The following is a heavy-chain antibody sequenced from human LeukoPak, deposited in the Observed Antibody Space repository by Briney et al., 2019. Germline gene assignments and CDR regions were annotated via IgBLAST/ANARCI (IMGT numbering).Heavy chain of an antibody. V-gene: IGHV3-23*01. D-gene: IGHD3-10*01. CDR2: IRGSGADT. J-gene: IGHJ3*02. CDR3: AKDRGRWAFDI. Sequence: GGSLRVPCAASGFTFSNYAMSWVRQAPGKGLEWVSAIRGSGADTYYADSVKGRFTISRDNSKNTLNMQMNSLRAEDTAVYYCAKDRGRWAFDIWGQGTMVTVSS. CDR1: GFTFSNYA.